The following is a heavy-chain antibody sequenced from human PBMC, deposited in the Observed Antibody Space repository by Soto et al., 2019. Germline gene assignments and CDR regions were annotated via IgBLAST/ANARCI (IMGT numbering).Heavy chain of an antibody. Sequence: GGSLRLSCAASGLTFSNAWMSWVRQAPGKGLEWVGRIKSKTDGGTRDYAAPVKGRFTISRDDSRNTLSLQMNSLKTEDTAVYYCTTDDPINSYWGQGTLVTVSS. CDR1: GLTFSNAW. CDR3: TTDDPINSY. J-gene: IGHJ4*02. CDR2: IKSKTDGGTR. V-gene: IGHV3-15*01.